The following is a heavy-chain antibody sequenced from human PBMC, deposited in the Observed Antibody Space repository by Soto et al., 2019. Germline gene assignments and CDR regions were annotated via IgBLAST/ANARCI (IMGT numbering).Heavy chain of an antibody. Sequence: QVQLVESGGGVVQPGRSLRLSCAASGFTFSSYGMHWVRQAPGKGLEWVAVISYDGSNNYYADAVKGRFTISRDNSKNALYLQMNSLRAEDTAVYYCAKDHASSSARVNFDYWGQRTLVTVSS. CDR1: GFTFSSYG. D-gene: IGHD6-6*01. CDR2: ISYDGSNN. CDR3: AKDHASSSARVNFDY. V-gene: IGHV3-30*18. J-gene: IGHJ4*02.